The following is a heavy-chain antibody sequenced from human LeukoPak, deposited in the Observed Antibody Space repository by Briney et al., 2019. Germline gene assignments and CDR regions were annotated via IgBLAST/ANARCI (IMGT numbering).Heavy chain of an antibody. CDR3: VRHGDTDSCLAN. CDR2: ICSTSRCI. D-gene: IGHD2-2*01. Sequence: PGGSLRLSCAASGFTFSSYSMNWVRQAPGKGLEWVSSICSTSRCIFYADSVKGRFTISRGNAKSSLYLQMNDLGAEDTAVYFCVRHGDTDSCLANWGQGTLVTVSS. CDR1: GFTFSSYS. J-gene: IGHJ4*02. V-gene: IGHV3-21*01.